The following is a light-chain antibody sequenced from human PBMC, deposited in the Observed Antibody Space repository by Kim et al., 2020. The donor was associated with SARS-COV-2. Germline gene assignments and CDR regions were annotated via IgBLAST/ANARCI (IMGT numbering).Light chain of an antibody. V-gene: IGKV1-5*03. CDR2: KAS. CDR3: QQYDSHPYT. J-gene: IGKJ2*01. CDR1: QSVSSW. Sequence: DIQMTQSPSTLSASVGDRVTITCRASQSVSSWLVWYQQKPGKAPKLLIYKASTLEGGVPSRFSGRGSGTEFTLTINSLQPDDFATYSCQQYDSHPYTFGQGTKLEI.